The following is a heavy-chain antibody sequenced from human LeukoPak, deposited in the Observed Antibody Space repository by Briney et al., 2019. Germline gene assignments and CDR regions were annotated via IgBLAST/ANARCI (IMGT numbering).Heavy chain of an antibody. CDR2: MNPNSGNT. D-gene: IGHD3-9*01. CDR1: GYTFTSYD. Sequence: GASVKVSCKASGYTFTSYDINWVRQATGQGLEWMGWMNPNSGNTGYAQKFQGRVTMTRNTSISTAYMELSSLRSDDTAVYYCARGGYYDILTGLVGNWFDPWGQGTLVTVSS. J-gene: IGHJ5*02. V-gene: IGHV1-8*01. CDR3: ARGGYYDILTGLVGNWFDP.